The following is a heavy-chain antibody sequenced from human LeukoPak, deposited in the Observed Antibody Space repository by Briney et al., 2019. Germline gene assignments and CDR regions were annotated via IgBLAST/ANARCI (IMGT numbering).Heavy chain of an antibody. Sequence: RTGGSLRLSCAASGFTFSDHYMDWVRQSPGKGLEWVGRSRNKANSYTTEYAASVKGRFTISRDDSKNSVYLQMNSLKTEDTAVYYCARDDLPSPLAPIHGSGIGGYDYWGQGTLVTVSS. J-gene: IGHJ4*02. CDR2: SRNKANSYTT. V-gene: IGHV3-72*01. CDR1: GFTFSDHY. D-gene: IGHD3-10*01. CDR3: ARDDLPSPLAPIHGSGIGGYDY.